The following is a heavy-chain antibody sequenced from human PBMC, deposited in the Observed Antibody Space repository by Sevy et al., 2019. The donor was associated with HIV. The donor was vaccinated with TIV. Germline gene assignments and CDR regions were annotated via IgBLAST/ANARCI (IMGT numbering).Heavy chain of an antibody. Sequence: ASVKVSCKASGYTFTGYYMHWVRQAPGQGLEWMGRINPNSGGTNYAQKFQGRVTMTRDTSISTAYMGLSRLRSDDTAVYYCARPYCSSTSCYRKVDAFDIWGQGTMVTVSS. D-gene: IGHD2-2*01. CDR2: INPNSGGT. CDR1: GYTFTGYY. J-gene: IGHJ3*02. CDR3: ARPYCSSTSCYRKVDAFDI. V-gene: IGHV1-2*06.